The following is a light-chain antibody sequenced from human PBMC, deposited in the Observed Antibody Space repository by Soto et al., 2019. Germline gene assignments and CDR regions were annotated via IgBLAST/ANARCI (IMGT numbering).Light chain of an antibody. V-gene: IGLV2-11*01. CDR1: SSDVGGYNY. CDR3: CSYAGSSYV. Sequence: QSVLTQPRSVSGSPGQSVTISCTGTSSDVGGYNYVSWYQLHPGKAPKLMIYDVTKRPSGVPDRFSGSKSGNTASLTISGLQAEDEADYYCCSYAGSSYVFGTGTKVTV. J-gene: IGLJ1*01. CDR2: DVT.